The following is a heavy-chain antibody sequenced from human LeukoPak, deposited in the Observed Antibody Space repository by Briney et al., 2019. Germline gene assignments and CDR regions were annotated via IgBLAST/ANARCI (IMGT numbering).Heavy chain of an antibody. D-gene: IGHD6-19*01. CDR2: ISYSGST. V-gene: IGHV4-59*01. Sequence: DTLSLNCTVSGGSISGYYWSWIRQPPGKGLEWVGYISYSGSTNYNPSLKRRVTISVDTSKNQFSLKLSSVTAADTAIYYCARDGRAGSLFAYWGQGTLVTVSS. CDR3: ARDGRAGSLFAY. J-gene: IGHJ4*02. CDR1: GGSISGYY.